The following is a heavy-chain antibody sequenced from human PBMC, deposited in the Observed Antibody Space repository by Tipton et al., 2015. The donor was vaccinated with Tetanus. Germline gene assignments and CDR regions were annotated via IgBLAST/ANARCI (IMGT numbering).Heavy chain of an antibody. V-gene: IGHV3-53*01. CDR1: GFSVSNNH. CDR3: TRGRPLTGNYYQYYMDV. J-gene: IGHJ6*03. CDR2: VYGAGST. Sequence: GSLRLSCAASGFSVSNNHMNWVRQAPGKGLEWVSVVYGAGSTDYADSVQGRFTLYRDNSKNILYLQLSNLRADDAAVYYCTRGRPLTGNYYQYYMDVWGKGTTVTVPS. D-gene: IGHD3-9*01.